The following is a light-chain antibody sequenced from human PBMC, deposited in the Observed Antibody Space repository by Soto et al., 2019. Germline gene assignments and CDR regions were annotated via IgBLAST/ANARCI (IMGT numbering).Light chain of an antibody. V-gene: IGKV3-15*01. CDR3: QQYSNGPPLP. CDR2: GAS. Sequence: EIVMTQSPATLSVSPQERATLSCRASQSVSSYLAWYQQKPGQAPRLLIYGASTRATGIPARFSGSGSGTEFTLTISSLQSEDFAVYYCQQYSNGPPLPFGRGGRPAI. CDR1: QSVSSY. J-gene: IGKJ5*01.